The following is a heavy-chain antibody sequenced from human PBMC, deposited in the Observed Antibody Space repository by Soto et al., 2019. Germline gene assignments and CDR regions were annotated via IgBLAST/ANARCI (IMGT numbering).Heavy chain of an antibody. J-gene: IGHJ4*02. CDR2: MRSKANGYAT. CDR1: GFTFSGSG. V-gene: IGHV3-73*02. D-gene: IGHD1-1*01. CDR3: TRSTGTGTDY. Sequence: EVQLVESGGGLVQPGGSLKLSCAASGFTFSGSGMHWVRQASGKGLEWVGRMRSKANGYATAYAASVKGRFTVSRDDSKNTVYLQMNSLKIEDTAVYYCTRSTGTGTDYWGQGTLVTVSS.